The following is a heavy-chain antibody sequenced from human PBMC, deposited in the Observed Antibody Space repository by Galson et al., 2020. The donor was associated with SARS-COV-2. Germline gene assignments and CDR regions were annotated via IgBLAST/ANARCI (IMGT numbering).Heavy chain of an antibody. V-gene: IGHV3-21*01. Sequence: GGSLRLSCAASGFTFSSYSMNWVRQAPGKGLEWVSSSSSSSSYIYYADSVKGRFTISRDNAKNSLYLQMNSLRAEDTAVYYCARDPGIAAAGRFSDYYYYYMDVWGKGTTVTVSS. CDR1: GFTFSSYS. CDR2: SSSSSSYI. CDR3: ARDPGIAAAGRFSDYYYYYMDV. D-gene: IGHD6-13*01. J-gene: IGHJ6*03.